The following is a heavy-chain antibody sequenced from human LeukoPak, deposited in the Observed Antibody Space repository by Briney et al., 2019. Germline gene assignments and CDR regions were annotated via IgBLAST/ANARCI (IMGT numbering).Heavy chain of an antibody. V-gene: IGHV4-59*01. D-gene: IGHD1-26*01. J-gene: IGHJ2*01. Sequence: SEPLSLTCTVSGGSISPYYWTWIRQSPGKALEWIGYIYYSGRTSYNPSLKSRVTMSVDTSKNQFSLQLSSVTAADTAVYYCARDGNPWNLDVWGRGTLVTVSS. CDR2: IYYSGRT. CDR1: GGSISPYY. CDR3: ARDGNPWNLDV.